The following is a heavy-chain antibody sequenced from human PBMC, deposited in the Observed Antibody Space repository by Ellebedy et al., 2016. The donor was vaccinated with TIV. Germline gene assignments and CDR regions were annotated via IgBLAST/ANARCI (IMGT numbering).Heavy chain of an antibody. V-gene: IGHV3-7*01. D-gene: IGHD3-16*01. Sequence: GESLKISCAASGFTFRSYWMSWVRQAPGKGLEWVANLYQDGSEKYYVDSVKGRFTISRDKAKNSLYLQMNSLRVEDTAVYYCARRGSYGDYAVQINNWFDRWGQGTLVTVYS. CDR3: ARRGSYGDYAVQINNWFDR. CDR1: GFTFRSYW. J-gene: IGHJ5*02. CDR2: LYQDGSEK.